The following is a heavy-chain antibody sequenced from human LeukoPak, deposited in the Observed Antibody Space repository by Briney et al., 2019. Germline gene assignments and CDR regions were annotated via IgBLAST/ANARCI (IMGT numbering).Heavy chain of an antibody. J-gene: IGHJ6*02. CDR3: ASERGDLYGGNSGYYYYGMDV. CDR2: IIPIFGTA. Sequence: VKVSCKASGGTFSSYAISWVRQAPGQGLEWMGGIIPIFGTANYAQKFQGRVTITADESTSTAYMELSSLRSEDTAVYYCASERGDLYGGNSGYYYYGMDVWGQGTTVTVSS. D-gene: IGHD4-23*01. V-gene: IGHV1-69*13. CDR1: GGTFSSYA.